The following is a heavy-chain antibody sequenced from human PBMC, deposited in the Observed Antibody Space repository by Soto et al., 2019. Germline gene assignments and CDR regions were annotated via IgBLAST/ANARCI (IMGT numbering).Heavy chain of an antibody. CDR2: INHSGST. J-gene: IGHJ4*02. CDR3: AVPGPGIAVAGEFDY. V-gene: IGHV4-34*01. Sequence: QVQLQQWGAGLLKPSETLSLTCAVYGGSFSGYYWSWIRQPTGKGLEWIGEINHSGSTNYNPSLKGRVTISVDTSKNQFSLKLSSVTAADTAVYYCAVPGPGIAVAGEFDYWGQGTLVTVSS. CDR1: GGSFSGYY. D-gene: IGHD6-19*01.